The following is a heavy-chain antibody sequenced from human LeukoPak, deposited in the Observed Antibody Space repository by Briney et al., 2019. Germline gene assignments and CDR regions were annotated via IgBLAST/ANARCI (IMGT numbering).Heavy chain of an antibody. V-gene: IGHV4-31*03. Sequence: SQTLSLTCTVSGGSISRGGYYWNWIRQHPREGLEWIGYFYYSRTTSYNPSLKSRATISVDTSNNQFSLKLSSVTAADTAVYYCARGNYGLYFFDSWGRGTLVTVSS. CDR3: ARGNYGLYFFDS. D-gene: IGHD4-17*01. J-gene: IGHJ4*02. CDR1: GGSISRGGYY. CDR2: FYYSRTT.